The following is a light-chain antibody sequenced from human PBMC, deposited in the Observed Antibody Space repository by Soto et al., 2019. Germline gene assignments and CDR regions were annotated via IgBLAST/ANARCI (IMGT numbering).Light chain of an antibody. CDR3: QTWSSDFSVV. CDR1: SGHSSYA. V-gene: IGLV4-69*01. CDR2: VNSDGSH. J-gene: IGLJ2*01. Sequence: QLVLTQSPSASASLGASVKLTCTLSSGHSSYAIAWHQQQPEKGPRYLMKVNSDGSHNKGDGIPDRFSGFSSGAERYLTISSLQSEDEADYYCQTWSSDFSVVFGGGTQLTVL.